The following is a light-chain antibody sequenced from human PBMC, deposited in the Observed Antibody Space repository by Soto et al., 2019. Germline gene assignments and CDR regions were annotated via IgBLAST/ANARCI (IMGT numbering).Light chain of an antibody. CDR3: QQYNDYSWK. V-gene: IGKV1-5*03. J-gene: IGKJ1*01. CDR1: QSINNW. Sequence: DIQMTPSPSTLSASVGDRVTITCRASQSINNWLAWYQQKPGKAPNLLIYKASNLESGVPSRFSGSRSGTEFTLTISSLQPDDFATYYCQQYNDYSWKFGQGTKGEIK. CDR2: KAS.